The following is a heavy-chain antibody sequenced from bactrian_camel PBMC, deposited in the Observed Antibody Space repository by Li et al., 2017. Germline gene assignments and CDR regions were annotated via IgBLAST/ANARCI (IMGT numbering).Heavy chain of an antibody. CDR1: GLTFDDSD. CDR2: INSEGVT. CDR3: AADAPPRYW. Sequence: HVQLVESGGGSVQAGGSLRLSCAVSGLTFDDSDMAWYRQPLGNACELVSTINSEGVTWYSESVKGRFTISRDNAKNKLFLQMNSLKTEDTGVYYCAADAPPRYWWGQGTQVTVS. V-gene: IGHV3S55*01. J-gene: IGHJ4*01. D-gene: IGHD1*01.